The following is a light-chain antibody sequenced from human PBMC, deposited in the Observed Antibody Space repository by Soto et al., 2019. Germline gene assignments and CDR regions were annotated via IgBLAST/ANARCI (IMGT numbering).Light chain of an antibody. CDR1: SSNIGGNY. CDR3: AAWDDNLNVEV. Sequence: QSVVTQTPSASGTPGQRVTFSCSGGSSNIGGNYVSWFQQLPGMAPKLLIYETYKRPSGVPDRFSGSKSGTSASLAISGLQSEDEADYYCAAWDDNLNVEVFGGGTKVTVL. CDR2: ETY. V-gene: IGLV1-44*01. J-gene: IGLJ3*02.